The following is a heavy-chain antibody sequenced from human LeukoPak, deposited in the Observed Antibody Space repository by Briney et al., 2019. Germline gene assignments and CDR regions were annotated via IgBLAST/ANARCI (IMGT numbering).Heavy chain of an antibody. D-gene: IGHD2-21*02. CDR2: ISYSGST. V-gene: IGHV4-59*12. Sequence: PSETLSLTCTVSGGSISIYYWSWIRQPPGKGLEWIGYISYSGSTNYNSSLKSRVTISVDTSRNQFSLNLSSVTAADTAVYYCARDLRGVGDSHCWGQGTLVTVSS. CDR3: ARDLRGVGDSHC. CDR1: GGSISIYY. J-gene: IGHJ4*02.